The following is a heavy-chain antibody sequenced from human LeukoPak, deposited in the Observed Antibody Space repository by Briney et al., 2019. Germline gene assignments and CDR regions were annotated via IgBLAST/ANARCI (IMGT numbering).Heavy chain of an antibody. CDR3: ARVRWGTTVTTFDY. V-gene: IGHV1-18*01. D-gene: IGHD4-17*01. CDR1: GYTFTSYG. J-gene: IGHJ4*02. Sequence: GGSLRLSCAASGYTFTSYGIGWVRQAPGQGLEWMGWISAYNGNTNYAQKLQGRVTMTTDTSTSTAYMELRSLRSDDTAVYYCARVRWGTTVTTFDYWGQGTLVTVSS. CDR2: ISAYNGNT.